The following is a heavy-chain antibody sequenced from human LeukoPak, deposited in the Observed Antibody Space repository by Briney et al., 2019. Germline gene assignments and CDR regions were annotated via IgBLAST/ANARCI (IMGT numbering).Heavy chain of an antibody. J-gene: IGHJ4*02. Sequence: GGSLRLSCAASGFTFSNYFLSWVRQAPGRGLEWVSAISGSGGSTYYAGSVKGRFTISRDNSNNTLYLQMNSLRAEDTAVYYCAKRNYGSGSYYPDYWGQGTLVTVSS. D-gene: IGHD3-10*01. CDR1: GFTFSNYF. V-gene: IGHV3-23*01. CDR3: AKRNYGSGSYYPDY. CDR2: ISGSGGST.